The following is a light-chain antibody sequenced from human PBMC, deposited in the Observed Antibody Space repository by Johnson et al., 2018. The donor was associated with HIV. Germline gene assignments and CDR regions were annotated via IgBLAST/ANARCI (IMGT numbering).Light chain of an antibody. CDR3: GTWDSSLSAYV. J-gene: IGLJ1*01. CDR1: SSNIGNNY. Sequence: QSVLTQPPSVSAAPGQKVTISCSGSSSNIGNNYVSWYQQLPGTAPKLLIYDNNKRPSGIPARFSGSKSATSATLDITGLQTGDEADYYCGTWDSSLSAYVFRTGTKVTVL. CDR2: DNN. V-gene: IGLV1-51*01.